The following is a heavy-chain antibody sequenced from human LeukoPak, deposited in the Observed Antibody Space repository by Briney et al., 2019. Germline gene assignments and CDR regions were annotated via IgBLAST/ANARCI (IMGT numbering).Heavy chain of an antibody. J-gene: IGHJ4*02. CDR3: ATGPYCSGGSCPKAFDY. D-gene: IGHD2-15*01. Sequence: ASVKVSCKASGGTFSSYAISRVRQAPGQGLEWMGGIIPIFGTANYAQKFQGRVTITTDESTSTAYMELSSLRSEDTAVYYCATGPYCSGGSCPKAFDYWGQGTLVTVSS. CDR1: GGTFSSYA. V-gene: IGHV1-69*05. CDR2: IIPIFGTA.